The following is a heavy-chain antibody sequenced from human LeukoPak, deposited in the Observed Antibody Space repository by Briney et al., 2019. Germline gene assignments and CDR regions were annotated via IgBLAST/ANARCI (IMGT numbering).Heavy chain of an antibody. CDR2: IYYSGST. D-gene: IGHD1-26*01. CDR1: GGSISSYY. CDR3: ARGRLIVGAINFDY. V-gene: IGHV4-59*01. J-gene: IGHJ4*02. Sequence: PSETLSLTCTVSGGSISSYYWSWIRQPPGKGLEWIGYIYYSGSTNYNPSLKSRVTMSVDTSKNQFSLKLSSVTAADTAVYYCARGRLIVGAINFDYWGQGTLVTVSS.